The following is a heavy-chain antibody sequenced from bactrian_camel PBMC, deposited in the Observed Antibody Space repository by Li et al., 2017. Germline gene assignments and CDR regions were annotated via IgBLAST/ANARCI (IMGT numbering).Heavy chain of an antibody. D-gene: IGHD2*01. V-gene: IGHV3S6*01. J-gene: IGHJ4*01. CDR2: ILPDLKNQ. CDR3: TACLVVAGTSPFARPIGG. CDR1: GYTDSSYDC. Sequence: HVQLVVSGGELVQPGGSLRLTCAASGYTDSSYDCMAWFRQPPGKEREAVASILPDLKNQFYADSVKSRFAISQDRAKNTVYLQMNNLQPNDSGMYYCTACLVVAGTSPFARPIGGWGQGTQVTVS.